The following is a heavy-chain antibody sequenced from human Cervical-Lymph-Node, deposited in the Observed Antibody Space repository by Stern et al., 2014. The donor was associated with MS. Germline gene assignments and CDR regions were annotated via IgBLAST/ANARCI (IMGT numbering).Heavy chain of an antibody. J-gene: IGHJ3*02. CDR2: IYWDDDK. V-gene: IGHV2-5*02. CDR1: GFSLSTSGVG. Sequence: QVTLRESGPALVKPTQTLTLTCTFSGFSLSTSGVGVGWIRQPPGKALEWLALIYWDDDKRYSPSLKSRLTITKDTSKNQVVLTMTNMDPVDTATYYCAHNGIAAAGPDAFDIWGQGTMVTVSS. CDR3: AHNGIAAAGPDAFDI. D-gene: IGHD6-13*01.